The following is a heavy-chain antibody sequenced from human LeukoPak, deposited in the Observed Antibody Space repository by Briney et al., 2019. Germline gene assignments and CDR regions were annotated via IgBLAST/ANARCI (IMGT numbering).Heavy chain of an antibody. CDR1: GDSISSGDYY. J-gene: IGHJ4*02. D-gene: IGHD5-24*01. CDR3: ARLKTRGWLQFTYYFDY. CDR2: ISSSGST. Sequence: SQTLSLTCTVSGDSISSGDYYWSWIRQPAGKGLEWIGRISSSGSTNYNPSLKSRVTISVDTSKNQFSLKLSSVIAADTAVYYCARLKTRGWLQFTYYFDYWGQGTLVTVSS. V-gene: IGHV4-61*02.